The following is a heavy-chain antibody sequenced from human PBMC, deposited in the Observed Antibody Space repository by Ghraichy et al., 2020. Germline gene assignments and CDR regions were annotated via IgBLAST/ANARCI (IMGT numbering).Heavy chain of an antibody. J-gene: IGHJ5*02. Sequence: SQTLSLTCAISGDSVSSNSAAWNWIRQSPSRGLEWLGRTYYRSKWYNDYAVSVKSRITINPDTSKNQFSLQLNSVTPEDTAVYYCARAPPGDCSSTSCYGLFDPWGQGTLVTVSS. V-gene: IGHV6-1*01. CDR1: GDSVSSNSAA. CDR2: TYYRSKWYN. CDR3: ARAPPGDCSSTSCYGLFDP. D-gene: IGHD2-2*01.